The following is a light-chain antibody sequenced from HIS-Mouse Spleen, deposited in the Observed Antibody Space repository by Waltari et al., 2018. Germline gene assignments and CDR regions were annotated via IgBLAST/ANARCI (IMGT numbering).Light chain of an antibody. CDR3: QSADSSGTYV. V-gene: IGLV3-25*03. J-gene: IGLJ2*01. CDR1: ALPKQY. Sequence: SYELTQPPSVSVSPGQTARITCSGDALPKQYAYWYQQKPGQAPVLVIYKDSERPSGNPERFSGASSGKTVTLTISGVQAEDEADYYCQSADSSGTYVFGGGTKLTVL. CDR2: KDS.